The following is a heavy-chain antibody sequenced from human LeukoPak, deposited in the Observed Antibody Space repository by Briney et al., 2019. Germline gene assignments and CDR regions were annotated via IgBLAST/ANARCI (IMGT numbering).Heavy chain of an antibody. CDR2: ISYDGSNK. Sequence: GGSLRLSCAASGFTYSSHGIHWVRQAPGKGLEWVAVISYDGSNKYYADSVKGRFTISRDNSKNTLYLQMNSLRPEDTAVYYCAKAFGWELTDSVDYWGRGTLVTVSS. J-gene: IGHJ4*02. V-gene: IGHV3-30*18. CDR1: GFTYSSHG. D-gene: IGHD1-26*01. CDR3: AKAFGWELTDSVDY.